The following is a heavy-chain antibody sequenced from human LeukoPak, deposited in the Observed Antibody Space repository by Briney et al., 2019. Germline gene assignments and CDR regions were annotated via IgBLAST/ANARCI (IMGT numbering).Heavy chain of an antibody. D-gene: IGHD4-17*01. J-gene: IGHJ4*02. CDR3: ARGQGTVTTH. Sequence: SETLSLTCTVSGGSISSYYWSWIRQPPGKGLEWIGEINHSGSTNYNPSLKSRVTISVDTSKNQFSLKLSSVTAADTAVYYCARGQGTVTTHWGQGTLVTVSS. CDR2: INHSGST. V-gene: IGHV4-34*01. CDR1: GGSISSYY.